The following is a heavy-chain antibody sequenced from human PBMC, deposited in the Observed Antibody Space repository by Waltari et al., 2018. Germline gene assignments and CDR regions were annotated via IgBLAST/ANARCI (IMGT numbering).Heavy chain of an antibody. CDR3: ATAARRRDVGDLS. D-gene: IGHD3-16*02. V-gene: IGHV3-48*01. J-gene: IGHJ4*02. CDR2: ISGSSSTI. CDR1: GFTFSSYS. Sequence: EVQLVESGGGLVQPGGSLRLSCGVSGFTFSSYSRNWVRQAPGKGLEWVSYISGSSSTIYYADSVKGRFTISRDNAKNSMHLQMSSLRAEDTAVYYCATAARRRDVGDLSWGQGTLVTVSS.